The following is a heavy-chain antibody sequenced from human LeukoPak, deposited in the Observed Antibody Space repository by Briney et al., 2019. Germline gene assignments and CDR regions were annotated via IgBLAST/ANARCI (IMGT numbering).Heavy chain of an antibody. J-gene: IGHJ6*02. V-gene: IGHV3-30*03. CDR3: VTDIYGDHYYCTAG. CDR2: VSYDGSNK. D-gene: IGHD4-17*01. Sequence: WGSLTLTCAVSGFTFSSYCLHWVRQAPGKGLEWVAVVSYDGSNKYYADSVKGRFTISRDNSKNTLYLQMNSLRAEDTAVYYCVTDIYGDHYYCTAGCGQGSTVTVSS. CDR1: GFTFSSYC.